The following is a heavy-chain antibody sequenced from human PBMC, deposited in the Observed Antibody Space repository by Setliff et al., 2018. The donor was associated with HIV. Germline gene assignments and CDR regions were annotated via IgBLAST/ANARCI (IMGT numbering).Heavy chain of an antibody. CDR3: ARKLLTRPNYYGMDV. Sequence: GGSLRLSCAASGFTFSSYSMNWVRQAPGKGLEWVSSISSSSSYIYYADSVKGRFTISRDNAKNSLYLQMNSLRAEDTAVYYCARKLLTRPNYYGMDVWGQGTTDTVSS. J-gene: IGHJ6*02. CDR2: ISSSSSYI. D-gene: IGHD2-15*01. CDR1: GFTFSSYS. V-gene: IGHV3-21*01.